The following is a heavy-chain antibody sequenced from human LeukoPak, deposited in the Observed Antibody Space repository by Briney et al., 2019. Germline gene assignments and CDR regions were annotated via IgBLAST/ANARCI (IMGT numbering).Heavy chain of an antibody. J-gene: IGHJ4*02. V-gene: IGHV3-7*01. CDR2: IKQDGSEK. CDR3: ARALAVAFTSPL. D-gene: IGHD6-19*01. Sequence: TGGSLRLSCAASGFTFSSYAMSWVRQAPGKGLEWVANIKQDGSEKYYVDSVKGRFTISRDNAKNSLYLQMNSLRAEDTAVYYCARALAVAFTSPLWGQGTLVTVSS. CDR1: GFTFSSYA.